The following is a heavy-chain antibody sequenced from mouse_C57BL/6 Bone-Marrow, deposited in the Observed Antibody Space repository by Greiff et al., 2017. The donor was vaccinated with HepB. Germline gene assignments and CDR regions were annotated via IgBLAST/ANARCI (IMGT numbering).Heavy chain of an antibody. CDR1: GYTFTSYW. CDR3: ASSYYDCQFDY. V-gene: IGHV1-52*01. Sequence: QVQLQQSGAELVRPGSSVKLSCKASGYTFTSYWMHWVKQRPIKGLEWIGNIDPSDSDTHYNQKFKDKATLTVDKSSSTAYMQLSSLTSEDSAVYDRASSYYDCQFDYWGQGTLVTVSA. J-gene: IGHJ3*01. CDR2: IDPSDSDT. D-gene: IGHD2-4*01.